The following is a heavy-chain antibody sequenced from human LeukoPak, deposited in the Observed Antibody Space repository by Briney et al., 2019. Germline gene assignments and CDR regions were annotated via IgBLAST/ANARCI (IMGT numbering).Heavy chain of an antibody. Sequence: ASVKVSCKASGYTFTGYYMHWVRQAPGQGLEWMGWINPNSGGTNYAQKFRGRVTMTRDTSISTAYMELSRLRSDDTAVYYCARREDYYYYMDVWGKGTTVTVSS. D-gene: IGHD1-26*01. CDR2: INPNSGGT. CDR3: ARREDYYYYMDV. V-gene: IGHV1-2*02. CDR1: GYTFTGYY. J-gene: IGHJ6*03.